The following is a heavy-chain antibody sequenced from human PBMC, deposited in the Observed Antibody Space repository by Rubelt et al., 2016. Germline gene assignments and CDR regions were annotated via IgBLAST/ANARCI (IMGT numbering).Heavy chain of an antibody. V-gene: IGHV4-39*07. CDR1: GAFITSSSYY. Sequence: QLQLQASGPGLVKPSETLSLTCTVSGAFITSSSYYWGWIRQPPGKGLEWIGSFYYSGSTYYNPSLKRRVTISEDMSKNQFSLNLSSVTAADTAVYYCAREIRKGDIAAAGIDYWGQGSLVTVSS. D-gene: IGHD6-13*01. J-gene: IGHJ4*02. CDR2: FYYSGST. CDR3: AREIRKGDIAAAGIDY.